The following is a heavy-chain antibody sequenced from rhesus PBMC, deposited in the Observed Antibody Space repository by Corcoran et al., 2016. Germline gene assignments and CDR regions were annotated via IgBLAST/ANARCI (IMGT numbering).Heavy chain of an antibody. CDR2: INGNSGRT. CDR1: GGSFSSYW. CDR3: ARNFDY. Sequence: QVQLQESGPGLVKPSETLSLTCAVSGGSFSSYWLSWIRQPPGKGLEWIGGINGNSGRTNYNPPPKVRVTISKDASKNQFSLKLSSVTAADTAVYYCARNFDYWGQGVLVTVSS. J-gene: IGHJ4*01. V-gene: IGHV4-80*01.